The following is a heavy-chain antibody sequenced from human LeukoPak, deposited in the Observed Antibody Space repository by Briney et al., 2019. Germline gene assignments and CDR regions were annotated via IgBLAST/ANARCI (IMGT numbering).Heavy chain of an antibody. CDR3: ARGWLAGSTVVTPYNY. Sequence: SVKVSCKASGGTFINYAINWVRQAPGQGLEWMGGIIPLFGTANYAQKFQGRVTITAVESMSTAYMELSSLRSVDTAVYYCARGWLAGSTVVTPYNYWGQGTLVTVSS. CDR1: GGTFINYA. J-gene: IGHJ4*02. V-gene: IGHV1-69*13. D-gene: IGHD4-23*01. CDR2: IIPLFGTA.